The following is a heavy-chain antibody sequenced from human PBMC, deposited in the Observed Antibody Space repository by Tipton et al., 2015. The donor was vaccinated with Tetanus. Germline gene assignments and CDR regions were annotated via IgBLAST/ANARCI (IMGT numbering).Heavy chain of an antibody. D-gene: IGHD3-3*01. CDR3: ARHQSGYFTPFDY. J-gene: IGHJ4*02. CDR2: IYEGGDT. CDR1: GGSIRGGTFY. Sequence: TLSLTCTVSGGSIRGGTFYWGWIRQPPGKGLEWIGSIYEGGDTYYIPSLKSRVTISVDTSKNQFSLNLSSMAAADTGVYYCARHQSGYFTPFDYWGQGNLVTVSS. V-gene: IGHV4-39*01.